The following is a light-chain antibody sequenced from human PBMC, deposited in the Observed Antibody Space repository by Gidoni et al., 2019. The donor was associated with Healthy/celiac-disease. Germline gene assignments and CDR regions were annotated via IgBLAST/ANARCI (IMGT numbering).Light chain of an antibody. CDR1: QGISSY. Sequence: IQLTQSPSSLSASVGDRVTITCRASQGISSYLAWYQQKPGKAPKLLIYAASTLQSGVPSRFSGSGSGTDFTLTISSLQPEDFATYYCQQLNSYRTFGQXTKVEIK. J-gene: IGKJ1*01. CDR3: QQLNSYRT. CDR2: AAS. V-gene: IGKV1-9*01.